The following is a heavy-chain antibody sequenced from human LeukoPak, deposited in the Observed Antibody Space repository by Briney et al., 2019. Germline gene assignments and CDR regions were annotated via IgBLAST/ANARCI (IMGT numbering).Heavy chain of an antibody. CDR3: AKSSSGWYKWSDP. J-gene: IGHJ5*02. CDR2: ISGSGGST. Sequence: GGSLRLSCAASGFTFSTYAMSWDRQPPGKGLEWVSAISGSGGSTYYADSVKGRFTISRDNSKNTLYLQMNSLRAEDTAVYYCAKSSSGWYKWSDPWGQGTLVTVSS. CDR1: GFTFSTYA. V-gene: IGHV3-23*01. D-gene: IGHD6-19*01.